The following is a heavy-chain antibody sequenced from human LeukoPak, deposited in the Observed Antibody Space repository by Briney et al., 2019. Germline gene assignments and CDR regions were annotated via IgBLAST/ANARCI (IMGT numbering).Heavy chain of an antibody. J-gene: IGHJ6*03. D-gene: IGHD6-13*01. CDR3: AKGEGWQQPYYYYMDV. CDR1: GFTFSSYG. Sequence: GGSMRLSCAASGFTFSSYGMHWVRQAPGKGLEWVAFIRYDGDIKYYAASVKGRFTISRDNSKNTLYLQMNSLTAEDTAVYYCAKGEGWQQPYYYYMDVWGKGTTVTISS. V-gene: IGHV3-30*02. CDR2: IRYDGDIK.